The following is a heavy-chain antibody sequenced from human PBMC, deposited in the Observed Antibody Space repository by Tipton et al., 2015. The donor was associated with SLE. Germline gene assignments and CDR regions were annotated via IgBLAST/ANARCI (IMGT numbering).Heavy chain of an antibody. CDR3: TRENWGRYAPFDY. CDR1: GFTFGDYV. J-gene: IGHJ4*02. V-gene: IGHV3-49*04. Sequence: SLRLSCTTSGFTFGDYVMSWVRQAPGKGLEWIGFIRSEGYGGTPEYAASVKGRFSISRDDSKSIAYLQMNSLKTEDTAVYYCTRENWGRYAPFDYCGQGTLVTVSS. D-gene: IGHD7-27*01. CDR2: IRSEGYGGTP.